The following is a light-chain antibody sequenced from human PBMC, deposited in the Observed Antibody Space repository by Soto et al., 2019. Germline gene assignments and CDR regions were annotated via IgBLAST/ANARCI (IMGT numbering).Light chain of an antibody. J-gene: IGKJ2*01. CDR3: QQYNTYS. Sequence: DIQLTQSPSFLSASVGDRVTITCRASQGIRSYLAWYQQRPGKAPELLIYGASTLRPGGASRFSGSGSGTEFTLTISSLQPEDFATYYCQQYNTYSFGQGTKLEIK. CDR2: GAS. V-gene: IGKV1-9*01. CDR1: QGIRSY.